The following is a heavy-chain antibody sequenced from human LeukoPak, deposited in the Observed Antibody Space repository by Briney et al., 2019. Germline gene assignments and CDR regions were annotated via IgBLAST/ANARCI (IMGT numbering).Heavy chain of an antibody. J-gene: IGHJ6*03. Sequence: SSVKASCKASGGTFSSYAISWVRQAPGQGLEWMGGIIPIFGTANYAQKFQGRVTITADESTSTAYMELSSLRSEDTAVYYCASTPPPDIVVVPAATYYMDVWGKGTTVTVSS. CDR2: IIPIFGTA. D-gene: IGHD2-2*01. CDR3: ASTPPPDIVVVPAATYYMDV. V-gene: IGHV1-69*01. CDR1: GGTFSSYA.